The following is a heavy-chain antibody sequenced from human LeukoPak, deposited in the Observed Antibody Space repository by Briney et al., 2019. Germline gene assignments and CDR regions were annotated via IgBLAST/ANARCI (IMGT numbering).Heavy chain of an antibody. D-gene: IGHD2-2*01. J-gene: IGHJ6*02. V-gene: IGHV4-30-4*01. CDR3: ARDVNYCSSTSCSLGMGV. CDR2: IYYSGST. CDR1: GGSISSGDYY. Sequence: SQTLSLTYTVSGGSISSGDYYWSWIRQPPGKGLEWIGYIYYSGSTYYNPSLKSRVTISVDTSKNQFSLKLSSVTAADTAVYYCARDVNYCSSTSCSLGMGVWGQGTTVTVSS.